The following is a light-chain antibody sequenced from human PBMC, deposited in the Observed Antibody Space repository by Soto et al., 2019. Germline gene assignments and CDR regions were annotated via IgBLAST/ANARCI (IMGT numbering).Light chain of an antibody. CDR1: QSVSSSS. V-gene: IGKV3-20*01. Sequence: EIVLTQSTGTLSLSPGERATLSCRASQSVSSSSLAWYQQKPGQAPRLLIYGASSRATGIPDKFSGSGSGTDFTLTISRLEPEDFAVYYCQQYGRSLTFGPGTKVDIK. CDR3: QQYGRSLT. CDR2: GAS. J-gene: IGKJ3*01.